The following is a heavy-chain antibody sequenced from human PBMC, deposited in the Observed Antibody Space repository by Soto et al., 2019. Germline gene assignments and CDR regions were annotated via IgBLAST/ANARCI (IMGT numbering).Heavy chain of an antibody. J-gene: IGHJ6*02. Sequence: QVHLQQWGAGLLKPSETLSLICAVSGGSFSGNYWTWIRQPPGKGLEWIGEFSDSASTNYNPSLTSRVTISEDMSKSQFSLKLSSVTAADTAVYYCARGNFYYGMDVWGQGTTVTVSS. CDR1: GGSFSGNY. CDR3: ARGNFYYGMDV. CDR2: FSDSAST. V-gene: IGHV4-34*01.